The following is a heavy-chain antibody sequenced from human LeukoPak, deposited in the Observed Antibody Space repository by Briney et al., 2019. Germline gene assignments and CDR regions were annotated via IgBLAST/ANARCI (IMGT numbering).Heavy chain of an antibody. Sequence: ASVKVSCKASGYTFTGYYMHWVRQAPGQGLEWMGIINPSGGSTSYAQKFQGRVTMTRDMSTSTVCMELSSLRSDDTAVYYCARDRPRYYYDSSGYSPWGQGTLVTVSS. CDR1: GYTFTGYY. CDR2: INPSGGST. D-gene: IGHD3-22*01. CDR3: ARDRPRYYYDSSGYSP. V-gene: IGHV1-46*01. J-gene: IGHJ5*02.